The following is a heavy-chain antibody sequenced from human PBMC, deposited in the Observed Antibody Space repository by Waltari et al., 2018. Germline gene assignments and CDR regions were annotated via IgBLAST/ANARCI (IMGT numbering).Heavy chain of an antibody. V-gene: IGHV4-34*01. J-gene: IGHJ3*02. CDR1: GGSFSGYY. CDR2: INHSGST. D-gene: IGHD2-21*01. Sequence: QVQLQQWGAGLLKPSETLSLTCAVYGGSFSGYYWSWIRQPPGKGLEWIGEINHSGSTNYNPSLKSRVTISVDTSKNQFSLKLSSVTAADTAVYYCVAYPGGDRGDAFDIWGQGTMVTVSS. CDR3: VAYPGGDRGDAFDI.